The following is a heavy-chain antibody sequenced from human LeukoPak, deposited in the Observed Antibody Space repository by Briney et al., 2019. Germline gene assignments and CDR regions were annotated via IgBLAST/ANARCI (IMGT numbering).Heavy chain of an antibody. V-gene: IGHV3-7*03. CDR2: INHNGNVN. D-gene: IGHD3-16*01. J-gene: IGHJ6*02. CDR1: GFTFSSYW. CDR3: ARGGGLDV. Sequence: GGSLGLSCAASGFTFSSYWMNWARQAPEKGLEWVASINHNGNVNYYVDSVKGRFTISRDNAKNTLYLQMSNLRAEDTAVYFCARGGGLDVWGQGATVTVSS.